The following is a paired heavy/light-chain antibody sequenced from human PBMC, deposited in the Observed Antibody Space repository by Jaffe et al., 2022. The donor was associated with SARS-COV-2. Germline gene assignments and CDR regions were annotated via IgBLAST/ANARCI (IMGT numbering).Light chain of an antibody. Sequence: EIVLTQSPGTLSLSPGERATLSCRASQSVSSSYLAWYQQKPGQAPRLLIYGASSRATGIPDRFSGSGSGTDFTLTISRLEPEDFAVYYCQQYGSSPPRTFGQGTKLEIK. CDR2: GAS. J-gene: IGKJ2*01. CDR3: QQYGSSPPRT. V-gene: IGKV3-20*01. CDR1: QSVSSSY.
Heavy chain of an antibody. CDR2: ISSSGSTI. Sequence: EVQLVESGGGLVQPGGSLRLSCAASGFTFSSYEMNWVRQAPGKGLEWVSYISSSGSTIYYADSVKGRFTISRDNAKNSLYLQMNSLRAEDTAVYYCARDSPVDYVWGSYRYTHAFDIWGQGTMVTVSS. D-gene: IGHD3-16*02. CDR1: GFTFSSYE. J-gene: IGHJ3*02. CDR3: ARDSPVDYVWGSYRYTHAFDI. V-gene: IGHV3-48*03.